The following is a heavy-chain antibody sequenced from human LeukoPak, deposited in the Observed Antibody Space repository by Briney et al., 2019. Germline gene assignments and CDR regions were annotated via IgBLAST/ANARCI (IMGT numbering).Heavy chain of an antibody. V-gene: IGHV1-2*02. D-gene: IGHD3-22*01. Sequence: GASVEVSCKASGYTFTGYYMHWVRQAPGEGLEWMGWINPNSGGTNYAQKFQGRVTMTRDTFISTAYMELSRLRSDDTAVYYCARGSIGDWFDPWGQGTLVTVSS. J-gene: IGHJ5*02. CDR2: INPNSGGT. CDR3: ARGSIGDWFDP. CDR1: GYTFTGYY.